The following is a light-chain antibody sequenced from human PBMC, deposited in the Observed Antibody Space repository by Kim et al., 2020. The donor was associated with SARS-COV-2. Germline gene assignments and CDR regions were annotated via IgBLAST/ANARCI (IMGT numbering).Light chain of an antibody. CDR1: QSVSSN. V-gene: IGKV3-15*01. J-gene: IGKJ4*01. CDR2: GAS. CDR3: QQYNNWSPLT. Sequence: SPGERATRTGRASQSVSSNLAWYQQKPGHAPRLLIYGASTSATGIPARFSGSGSGTEFTLTISSLQSEDFAVYYCQQYNNWSPLTFGGGTKVDIK.